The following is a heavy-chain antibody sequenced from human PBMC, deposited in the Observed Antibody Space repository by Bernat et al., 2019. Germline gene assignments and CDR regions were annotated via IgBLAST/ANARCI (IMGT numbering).Heavy chain of an antibody. CDR1: GFTFSSYA. CDR2: ISGSGGSK. Sequence: EVQLLESGGVLVQPGGSLRLSCAASGFTFSSYAMSWVRQAPGKGLEWVSGISGSGGSKYYADPVKGRFTISRDNSKNTLYLQMNSLRAEDTAVYYCAKALESGPNGYYFDYWGQGTLVTVSS. V-gene: IGHV3-23*01. CDR3: AKALESGPNGYYFDY. D-gene: IGHD2-15*01. J-gene: IGHJ4*02.